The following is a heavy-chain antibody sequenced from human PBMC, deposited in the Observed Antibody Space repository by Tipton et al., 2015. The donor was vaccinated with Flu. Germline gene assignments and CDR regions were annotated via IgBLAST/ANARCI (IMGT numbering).Heavy chain of an antibody. D-gene: IGHD3-22*01. J-gene: IGHJ6*02. CDR3: ARGLGEYDTSGNYGLDV. CDR2: IYNSGTT. Sequence: TLSLTCRVSGDSIINGGFCWTWIRQHPGKGLEWIGTIYNSGTTYYNPSLKSRIIMSLDMSKNEFSLRLSSVTAADTAMFYCARGLGEYDTSGNYGLDVWGQGTAVTVSS. V-gene: IGHV4-31*03. CDR1: GDSIINGGFC.